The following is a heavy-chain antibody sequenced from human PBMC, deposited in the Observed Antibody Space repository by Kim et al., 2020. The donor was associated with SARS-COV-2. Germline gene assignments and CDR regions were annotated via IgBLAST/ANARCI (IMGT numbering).Heavy chain of an antibody. J-gene: IGHJ4*02. Sequence: SVKGSFTISRDNSKNTLYLKMNRLRAEDTAVYYCAKLYGSGSYYTYYFDYWGQGTLVTVSS. D-gene: IGHD3-10*01. V-gene: IGHV3-23*01. CDR3: AKLYGSGSYYTYYFDY.